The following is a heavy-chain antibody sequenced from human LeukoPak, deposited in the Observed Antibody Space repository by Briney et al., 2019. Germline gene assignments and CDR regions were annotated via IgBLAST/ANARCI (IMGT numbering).Heavy chain of an antibody. J-gene: IGHJ3*02. CDR2: IAAYSGNT. CDR3: ATFPRPDRDYGGNSDAFDI. CDR1: GYTFSNYG. Sequence: GASVKVSCKASGYTFSNYGLNWVRQAPGQGLEWMGRIAAYSGNTNYAQKFQGRVTMTEDTSTDTAYMELSSLRSEDTAVYYCATFPRPDRDYGGNSDAFDIWGQGTMVTVSS. V-gene: IGHV1-18*01. D-gene: IGHD4-23*01.